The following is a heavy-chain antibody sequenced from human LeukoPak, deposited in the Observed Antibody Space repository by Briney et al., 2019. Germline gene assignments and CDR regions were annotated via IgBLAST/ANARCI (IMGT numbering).Heavy chain of an antibody. J-gene: IGHJ4*02. CDR3: ARGGYCSGGSCYATYGY. V-gene: IGHV4-34*01. D-gene: IGHD2-15*01. CDR1: GGSFSGYY. Sequence: SETLSLTCAVYGGSFSGYYWSWIRQPPGKGLEWIGEINHSGSTNYNPSLKSRVTISVDTSKNQFSLKLSSVTAADTTVYYCARGGYCSGGSCYATYGYWGQGTLVTVSS. CDR2: INHSGST.